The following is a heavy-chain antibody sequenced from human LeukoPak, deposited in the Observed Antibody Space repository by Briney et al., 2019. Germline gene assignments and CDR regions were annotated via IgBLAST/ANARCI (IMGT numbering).Heavy chain of an antibody. CDR1: GFTFSSYW. CDR3: ARDRNIVLMVYAMAYAFDI. D-gene: IGHD2-8*01. V-gene: IGHV3-7*01. Sequence: GGSLRFSCAASGFTFSSYWMSWVRQAPGKGLEWVANIKQDGSEKYYVDSVKGRFTISRDNAKNSLYLQMNSLRAEDTAVYYCARDRNIVLMVYAMAYAFDIWGQGTMVTVSS. CDR2: IKQDGSEK. J-gene: IGHJ3*02.